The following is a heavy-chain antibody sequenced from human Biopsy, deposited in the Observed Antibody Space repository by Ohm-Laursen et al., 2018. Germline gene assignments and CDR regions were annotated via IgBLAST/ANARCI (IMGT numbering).Heavy chain of an antibody. CDR1: EFTFNDYA. Sequence: SLRLSCAASEFTFNDYAMYWVRQAPGMGLDWVPGISWNSGTTDYADSVKGRFTISRDNAKNSLYLQMNSLRAEDTAFYYCAVEYYDSSGYYNPKWFNPWGQGTLVTVSS. D-gene: IGHD3-22*01. V-gene: IGHV3-9*01. CDR2: ISWNSGTT. CDR3: AVEYYDSSGYYNPKWFNP. J-gene: IGHJ5*02.